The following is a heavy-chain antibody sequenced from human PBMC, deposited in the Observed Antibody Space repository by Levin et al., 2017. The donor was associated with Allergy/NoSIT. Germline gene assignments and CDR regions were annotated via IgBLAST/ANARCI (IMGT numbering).Heavy chain of an antibody. CDR1: GGSISSGDYY. Sequence: LRLSCTVSGGSISSGDYYWSWIRQPPGKGLEWIGYIYYSGSTYYNPSLKTRLTMSVDTSKNQFSLKLSSVTAADTAVYYCARDHVVVVVAGTTKNYYGMDVWGQGTTVTVSS. CDR3: ARDHVVVVVAGTTKNYYGMDV. V-gene: IGHV4-30-4*08. CDR2: IYYSGST. J-gene: IGHJ6*02. D-gene: IGHD2-15*01.